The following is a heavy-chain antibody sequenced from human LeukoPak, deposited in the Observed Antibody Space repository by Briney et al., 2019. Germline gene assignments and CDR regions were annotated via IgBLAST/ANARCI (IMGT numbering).Heavy chain of an antibody. Sequence: GGSLRLSCSASGFTFSSYATHWVRQAPGKGLEYVSAISSNGGSTYYADSVKGRFTISRDNFKNTLYLQMSSLRAEDTAVYYCVKDPPYSSSWYFQYWGQGTLVTVSS. V-gene: IGHV3-64D*06. CDR2: ISSNGGST. CDR3: VKDPPYSSSWYFQY. CDR1: GFTFSSYA. D-gene: IGHD6-13*01. J-gene: IGHJ1*01.